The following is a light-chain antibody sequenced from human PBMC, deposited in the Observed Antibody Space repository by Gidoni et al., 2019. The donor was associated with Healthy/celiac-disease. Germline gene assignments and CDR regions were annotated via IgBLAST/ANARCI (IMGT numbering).Light chain of an antibody. CDR3: QVWDSSTYVV. Sequence: SYELTQPLSVSVALGQTARITCGGNNIGSKNVHWYQQKPGQAPVLVIYRDSNRPSGIPVRFSGSNSGNTATLTISRAKAGDEADYYCQVWDSSTYVVFGGGTKLTVL. J-gene: IGLJ2*01. CDR1: NIGSKN. V-gene: IGLV3-9*01. CDR2: RDS.